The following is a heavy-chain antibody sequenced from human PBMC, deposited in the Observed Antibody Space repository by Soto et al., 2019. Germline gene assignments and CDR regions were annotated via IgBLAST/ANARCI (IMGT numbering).Heavy chain of an antibody. CDR3: AGGSPLAWEPPFY. CDR2: IDRYGST. Sequence: QVQLQQWGAGLLKPSETLSLTCAVYGGAFSDYYWSWIRQPPGKGLEWIGEIDRYGSTNYDPSLKSRVTISIETSKNQFSLKLTSVTAADTAIYYCAGGSPLAWEPPFYWGQGTLVTVSS. J-gene: IGHJ4*02. V-gene: IGHV4-34*01. D-gene: IGHD1-26*01. CDR1: GGAFSDYY.